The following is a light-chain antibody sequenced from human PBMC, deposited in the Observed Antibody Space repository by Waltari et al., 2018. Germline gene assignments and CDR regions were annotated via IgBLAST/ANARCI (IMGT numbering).Light chain of an antibody. Sequence: SYELTQPPSVSVSPGQTARITCPGDALPKQYAYWYQQKPGQTPVLVIYKNSERPSGIPERFSGSSSGTTVTLTISGVQAEDEVDYYCQSADSSGTYYVFGTGTKVTVL. CDR3: QSADSSGTYYV. CDR1: ALPKQY. CDR2: KNS. V-gene: IGLV3-25*03. J-gene: IGLJ1*01.